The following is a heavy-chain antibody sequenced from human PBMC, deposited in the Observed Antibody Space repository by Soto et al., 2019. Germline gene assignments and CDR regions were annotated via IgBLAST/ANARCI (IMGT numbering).Heavy chain of an antibody. D-gene: IGHD6-13*01. V-gene: IGHV4-31*03. Sequence: SETLSLTCTVSGGSISSGGYYWSWIRQHPGKGLEWIGYIYYSGSTYYNPSLKSRVTISVDTSKNQFSLKLSSVTAADTAVYYCARVWPSSSWGNDAFDIWGQGTMVTVSS. CDR2: IYYSGST. CDR1: GGSISSGGYY. J-gene: IGHJ3*02. CDR3: ARVWPSSSWGNDAFDI.